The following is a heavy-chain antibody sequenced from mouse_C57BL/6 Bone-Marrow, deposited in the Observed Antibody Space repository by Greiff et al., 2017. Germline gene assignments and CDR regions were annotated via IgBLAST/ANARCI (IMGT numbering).Heavy chain of an antibody. CDR3: ARYVDYCWFAY. Sequence: VQLQQPGAELVRPGASVKLSCKASGYTFTSYWISWVKQRTGQGLEWIGEIHPSSGSTNYNEKFKGKATLTVDKSSSTAYMELRSLTSEDSAVYFCARYVDYCWFAYWGQGTLVTVSA. J-gene: IGHJ3*01. V-gene: IGHV1-81*01. CDR2: IHPSSGST. CDR1: GYTFTSYW. D-gene: IGHD2-4*01.